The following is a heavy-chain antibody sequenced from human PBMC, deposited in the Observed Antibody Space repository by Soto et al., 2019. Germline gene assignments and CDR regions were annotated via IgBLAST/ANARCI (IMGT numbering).Heavy chain of an antibody. CDR2: ISYDGNIK. Sequence: PGGSLRLSCAASGFTFSSYGIHWVRQAPGKGLEWVAVISYDGNIKYYADSVKGRFTISRDNSKKTVYLQTNSLRADDTAVYYCAKDRRRYCSSTNCQEFDFWGQGTPVTVSS. CDR3: AKDRRRYCSSTNCQEFDF. V-gene: IGHV3-30*18. CDR1: GFTFSSYG. D-gene: IGHD2-2*01. J-gene: IGHJ4*02.